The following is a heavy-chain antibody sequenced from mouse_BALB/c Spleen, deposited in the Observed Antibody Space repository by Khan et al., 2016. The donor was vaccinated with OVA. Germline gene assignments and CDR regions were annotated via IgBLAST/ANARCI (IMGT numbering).Heavy chain of an antibody. CDR3: ARGGGGDRFAY. CDR1: GYTFTDFT. Sequence: QVQLQQPGAELVRPGVSVKISCKGSGYTFTDFTIHWVKQSPAKSLEWIGIVTTYYGDVTYNQKFKGKATMTVDKSSSTAYLELARLTSDDSAIXYCARGGGGDRFAYWGQGTLVTVSA. V-gene: IGHV1S137*01. J-gene: IGHJ3*01. CDR2: VTTYYGDV.